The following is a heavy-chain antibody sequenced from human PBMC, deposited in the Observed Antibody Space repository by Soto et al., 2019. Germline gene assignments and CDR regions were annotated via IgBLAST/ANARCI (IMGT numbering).Heavy chain of an antibody. CDR1: GFTFISYW. V-gene: IGHV3-7*03. J-gene: IGHJ6*02. CDR3: ARDSTYYYGSGRDSYYHYGMDV. D-gene: IGHD3-10*01. CDR2: IKQDGSEK. Sequence: GGSLRLCCATPGFTFISYWMSWVPQGPGKGLEWVANIKQDGSEKYYVDSVNGRFTISRDNAKNSLYLQMNSLRAEDMAVYYCARDSTYYYGSGRDSYYHYGMDVWGQGTTVTVSS.